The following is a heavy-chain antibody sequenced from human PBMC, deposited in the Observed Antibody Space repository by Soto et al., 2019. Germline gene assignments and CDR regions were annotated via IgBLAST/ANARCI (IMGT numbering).Heavy chain of an antibody. Sequence: SETLSRTCTVSGGSLSSSTYYWAWVRQPPGKGLEWIGYIYYSGSTYYNPSLKSRVTISVDTSKNQFSLELSSVTAADTAVYYCAMGATENAFDIWGQGTMVT. CDR2: IYYSGST. V-gene: IGHV4-30-4*08. J-gene: IGHJ3*02. D-gene: IGHD1-26*01. CDR1: GGSLSSSTYY. CDR3: AMGATENAFDI.